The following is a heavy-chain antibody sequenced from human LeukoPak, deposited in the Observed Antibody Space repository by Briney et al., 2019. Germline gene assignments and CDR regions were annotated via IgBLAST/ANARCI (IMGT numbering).Heavy chain of an antibody. CDR1: GGSISSSSYY. D-gene: IGHD6-19*01. CDR3: ARRHSSGWYSWGNIWFDP. CDR2: IYYSGST. V-gene: IGHV4-39*01. J-gene: IGHJ5*02. Sequence: SETLSLTCTVSGGSISSSSYYWGWIRQPPGKGLEWIGSIYYSGSTYYNPSLKSRVTISVDTSKNQFSLKLSSVTAADTAVYYCARRHSSGWYSWGNIWFDPWGQGTLVTVSS.